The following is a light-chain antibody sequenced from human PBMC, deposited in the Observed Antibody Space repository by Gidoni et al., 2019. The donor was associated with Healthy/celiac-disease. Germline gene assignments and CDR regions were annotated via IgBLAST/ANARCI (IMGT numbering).Light chain of an antibody. CDR1: QGIRSY. V-gene: IGKV1-9*01. CDR2: AAS. J-gene: IGKJ1*01. Sequence: DVQLSQSPSFLSASVGDRVTITCRASQGIRSYLAWYQQKPGKAPKLLIYAASTLQSGVPSRFSGSGSGTEFTLTISSLQPEDFATYYCQQLNSYLLTFGQXTKVEIK. CDR3: QQLNSYLLT.